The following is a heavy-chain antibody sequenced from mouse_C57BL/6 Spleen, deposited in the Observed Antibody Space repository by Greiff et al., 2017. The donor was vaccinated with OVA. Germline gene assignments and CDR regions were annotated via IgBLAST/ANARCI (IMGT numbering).Heavy chain of an antibody. CDR3: ARGDPGDWYFDV. CDR1: GYTFTSYW. V-gene: IGHV1-55*01. D-gene: IGHD3-3*01. J-gene: IGHJ1*03. Sequence: QVQLQQPGAELVKPGASVKMSCKASGYTFTSYWITWVKQRPGQGLEWIGDIYPGSGSTNYNEKFKSKATLTVDTSSSTAYMQLSSLTSEDSAVYYCARGDPGDWYFDVWGTGTTVTVSS. CDR2: IYPGSGST.